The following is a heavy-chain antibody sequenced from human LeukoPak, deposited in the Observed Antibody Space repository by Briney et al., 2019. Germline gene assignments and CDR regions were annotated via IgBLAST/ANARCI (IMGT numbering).Heavy chain of an antibody. CDR1: GFTFSSYS. Sequence: GGSLRLSCAASGFTFSSYSMNWVRQTPEKGLEWVSYISSGSSNKYYADSVKGRFTISRDNAKNSLYLQMNSLRAEDTAVYYCARGPAVAPFSDFDHWGQGTLVTVSS. J-gene: IGHJ4*02. V-gene: IGHV3-48*04. D-gene: IGHD6-19*01. CDR2: ISSGSSNK. CDR3: ARGPAVAPFSDFDH.